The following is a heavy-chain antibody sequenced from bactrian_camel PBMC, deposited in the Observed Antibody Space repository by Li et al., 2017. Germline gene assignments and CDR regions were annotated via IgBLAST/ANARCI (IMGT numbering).Heavy chain of an antibody. CDR3: AADPRGSGY. D-gene: IGHD3*01. V-gene: IGHV3S25*01. Sequence: QLVESGGGSVQPGGSLRLSCVASGSGFTFSSYWMYWVRQAPGKGLEWVSTITSVGSSTYYADSVKGRFTISRDNAKNTVYLQMNSLKPEDTAVYHCAADPRGSGYWGQGTQVTVS. CDR1: GSGFTFSSYW. J-gene: IGHJ4*01. CDR2: ITSVGSST.